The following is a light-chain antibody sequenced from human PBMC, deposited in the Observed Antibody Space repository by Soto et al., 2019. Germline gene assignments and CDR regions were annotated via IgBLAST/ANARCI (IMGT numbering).Light chain of an antibody. J-gene: IGLJ1*01. CDR3: SSYTSSITRYV. V-gene: IGLV2-14*01. Sequence: QSALTRPASVSGSPGQSITISCTGTSSDVGGYNYVSWYQQHPGKAPKLMIYEVSNRPSGVSPRFSGSKSGNTASLTISGLQAEDEADYYCSSYTSSITRYVFGAGTKVTVL. CDR2: EVS. CDR1: SSDVGGYNY.